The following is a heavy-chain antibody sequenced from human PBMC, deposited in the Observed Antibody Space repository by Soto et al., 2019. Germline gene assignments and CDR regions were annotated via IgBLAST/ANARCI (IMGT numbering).Heavy chain of an antibody. J-gene: IGHJ5*02. CDR1: GYTFTSYG. V-gene: IGHV1-18*04. D-gene: IGHD3-22*01. CDR3: ARDRRYYYSSGHTPFDP. Sequence: ASVKVSCKASGYTFTSYGISWVRQAPGQGLEWMGWISAYNGNTNYAQKLQGRVTMTTDTSTSTAYMELRSLRSDDTAVYYCARDRRYYYSSGHTPFDPWGQGTQVTVSS. CDR2: ISAYNGNT.